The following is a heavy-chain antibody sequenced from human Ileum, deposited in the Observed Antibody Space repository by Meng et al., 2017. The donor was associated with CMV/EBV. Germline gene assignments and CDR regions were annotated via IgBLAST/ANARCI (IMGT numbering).Heavy chain of an antibody. CDR2: ISSGSTYT. J-gene: IGHJ4*02. V-gene: IGHV3-11*03. D-gene: IGHD2-2*01. CDR1: GFNFSDCS. Sequence: QGQLLGCGGGLVKPGGSLTLSCAASGFNFSDCSMSWIRQAPGKGLEWISYISSGSTYTNYADSVKGRFTISRDNAKKSLFLQVNSLRVEDTAVYYCATQRESSNNCFYDWGQGTLVTVSS. CDR3: ATQRESSNNCFYD.